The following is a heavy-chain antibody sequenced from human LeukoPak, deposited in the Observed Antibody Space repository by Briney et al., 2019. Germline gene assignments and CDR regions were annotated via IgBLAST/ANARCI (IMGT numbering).Heavy chain of an antibody. CDR3: ARQERHGGWDLFDY. D-gene: IGHD1-26*01. V-gene: IGHV4-59*08. Sequence: SETLSLTCTVSGGSISSYYWSWIRQPPGKGLEWIGYIYYSGSTNYNPSLKSRVTISVDTSKNQFSLKLSSVTAADTAVYYCARQERHGGWDLFDYWGQGTLVTVSS. J-gene: IGHJ4*02. CDR2: IYYSGST. CDR1: GGSISSYY.